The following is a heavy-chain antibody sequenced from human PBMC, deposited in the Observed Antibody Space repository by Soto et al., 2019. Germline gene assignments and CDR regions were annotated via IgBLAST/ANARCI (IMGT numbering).Heavy chain of an antibody. D-gene: IGHD6-13*01. CDR2: ISYDGSNK. V-gene: IGHV3-30*18. CDR3: AKVSSSWYAGFFDL. Sequence: PGGSLRLSCAASGFTFSSYGMHWVRQAPGKGLEWVAVISYDGSNKYYADSVKGRFTIPRDNSKNTLYLQMNTLRAEDTAIYYCAKVSSSWYAGFFDLWGQGTLVTVSS. CDR1: GFTFSSYG. J-gene: IGHJ4*02.